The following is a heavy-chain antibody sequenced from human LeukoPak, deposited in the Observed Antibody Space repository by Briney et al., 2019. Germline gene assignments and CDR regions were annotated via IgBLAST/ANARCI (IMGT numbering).Heavy chain of an antibody. CDR1: GFTFSSFG. J-gene: IGHJ4*02. D-gene: IGHD6-6*01. CDR3: AKDSSSSVYFIDY. V-gene: IGHV3-33*06. CDR2: IWYDGSNK. Sequence: PGGSLRLSCEASGFTFSSFGMHWVRQAPGKGLEWVAVIWYDGSNKYYADSMKGRFTISRDNSKNTLYLQMSSLRAEDTAVYYCAKDSSSSVYFIDYWGQGTLVTVSS.